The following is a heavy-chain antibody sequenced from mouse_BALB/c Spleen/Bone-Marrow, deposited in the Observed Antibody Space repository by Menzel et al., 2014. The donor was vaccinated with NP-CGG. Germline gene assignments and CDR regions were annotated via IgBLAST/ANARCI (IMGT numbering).Heavy chain of an antibody. V-gene: IGHV1-69*02. D-gene: IGHD1-1*01. CDR2: IDPSDSYT. Sequence: VQLQQSGAELVKPGASVKLSCKASGHTFTSYWMHWVKQRPGQGLEWIGEIDPSDSYTNYNQKFKGKATLTVDKSSSTAYMQLSSLTSEDSAVYYCAITTVVATGDYWGQGTTLTVSS. CDR1: GHTFTSYW. J-gene: IGHJ2*01. CDR3: AITTVVATGDY.